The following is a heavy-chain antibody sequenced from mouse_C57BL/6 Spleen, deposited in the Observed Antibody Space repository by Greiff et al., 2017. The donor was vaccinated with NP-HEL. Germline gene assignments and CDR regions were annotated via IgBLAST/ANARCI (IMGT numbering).Heavy chain of an antibody. D-gene: IGHD1-1*01. CDR2: ISSGGSYT. CDR1: GFTFSSYG. CDR3: ARHDPLYYGSPMDY. Sequence: EVKVVESGGDLVKPGGSLKLSCAASGFTFSSYGMSWVRQTPDKRLEWVATISSGGSYTYYPDSVKGRFTISRDNAKNTLYLQMSSLKSEDTAMYYCARHDPLYYGSPMDYWGQGTSVTVSS. J-gene: IGHJ4*01. V-gene: IGHV5-6*01.